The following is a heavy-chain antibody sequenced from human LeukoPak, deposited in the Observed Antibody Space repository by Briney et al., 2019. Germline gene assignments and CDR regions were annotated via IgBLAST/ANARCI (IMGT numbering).Heavy chain of an antibody. D-gene: IGHD4-17*01. V-gene: IGHV4-59*01. J-gene: IGHJ4*02. Sequence: KPSETLSLTCTVSSGSISSYYWNWIRQPPGKGLEWIGYIYYSGSTNYNPSLKSRVTISVDTSKNQFSLKLSSVTAADTAVYYCARGGYGDYREGDYWGQGTLVTVSS. CDR1: SGSISSYY. CDR2: IYYSGST. CDR3: ARGGYGDYREGDY.